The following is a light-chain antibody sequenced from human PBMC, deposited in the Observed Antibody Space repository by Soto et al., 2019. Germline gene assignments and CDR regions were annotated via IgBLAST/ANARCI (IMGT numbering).Light chain of an antibody. CDR1: QSLNRW. J-gene: IGKJ1*01. CDR3: QQYNTYSWT. V-gene: IGKV1-5*01. CDR2: DAS. Sequence: DIERSQSPSSLSASVGDRVTITCRASQSLNRWLAWYQQKKGKAPNILIYDASSLPSGVPSRFRGSGSGTEFALPISRLQPDDVATYYCQQYNTYSWTFGPGTKVDIK.